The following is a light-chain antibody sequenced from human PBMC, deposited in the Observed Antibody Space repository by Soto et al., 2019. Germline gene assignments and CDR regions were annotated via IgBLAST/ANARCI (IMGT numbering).Light chain of an antibody. V-gene: IGKV3D-20*02. J-gene: IGKJ4*01. Sequence: EIVLTQSPGTLSLSPGERATLSCRASQSVDSTYLAWYQQKPDQSPRLLIYATSTRAAGIPDRFNGSGSGTDFTLTISSLEPEDFAVYYCQQRRNWITFGGGTKVDIK. CDR3: QQRRNWIT. CDR1: QSVDSTY. CDR2: ATS.